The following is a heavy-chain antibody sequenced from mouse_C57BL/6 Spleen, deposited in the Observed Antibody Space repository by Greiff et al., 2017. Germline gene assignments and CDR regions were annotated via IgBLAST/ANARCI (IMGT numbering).Heavy chain of an antibody. Sequence: EVKLVESGGDLVKPGGSLKLSCAASGFTFSSYGLSWVRPTPDKRLEWVATISSGGSYTYYPDRVKGRFTISRDNAKNTLYLQMSSLKSEDTAMYYCARPLDSSGYRFAYWGQGTLVTVSA. CDR1: GFTFSSYG. CDR2: ISSGGSYT. CDR3: ARPLDSSGYRFAY. J-gene: IGHJ3*01. D-gene: IGHD3-2*02. V-gene: IGHV5-6*01.